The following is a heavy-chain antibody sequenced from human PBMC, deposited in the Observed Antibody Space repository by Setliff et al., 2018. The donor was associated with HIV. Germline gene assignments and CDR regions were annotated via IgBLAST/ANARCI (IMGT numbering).Heavy chain of an antibody. Sequence: ASVKVSCKASGYIFTTFGFSWVRQAPGQGLEWMGWINTHNGNTHYAQRFQGRVTMTRDTSTTTAYMELRSLRSDDMAVYYCARATGAADLWGQGTKVTVSS. CDR2: INTHNGNT. CDR1: GYIFTTFG. CDR3: ARATGAADL. V-gene: IGHV1-18*03. J-gene: IGHJ5*02. D-gene: IGHD6-13*01.